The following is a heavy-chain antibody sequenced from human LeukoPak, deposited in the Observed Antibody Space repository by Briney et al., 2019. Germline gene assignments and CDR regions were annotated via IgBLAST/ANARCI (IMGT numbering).Heavy chain of an antibody. CDR2: ISGSGGST. CDR3: AKVPADPWTYYYYYMDV. D-gene: IGHD3/OR15-3a*01. V-gene: IGHV3-23*01. Sequence: GGSLRLSCAASGFTFSSYAMSWVRQAPGKGLEWVSAISGSGGSTYYADSVKGRFTISRDNSKNTLYLQMNSLRAEDTAVYYCAKVPADPWTYYYYYMDVWGKGTTVTVSS. J-gene: IGHJ6*03. CDR1: GFTFSSYA.